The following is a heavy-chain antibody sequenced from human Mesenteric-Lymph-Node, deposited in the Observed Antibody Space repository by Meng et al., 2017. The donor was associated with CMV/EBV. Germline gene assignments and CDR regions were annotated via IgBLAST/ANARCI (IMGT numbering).Heavy chain of an antibody. CDR3: ARGGEAVGVPFDY. D-gene: IGHD1-26*01. Sequence: ASVKVSCKASGYFFTGYYLHWVRQAPGQGPEWMGLIHPNSGGTHYAQKFQGRVTMTRDTSIGTAYMELSRLRSDDTAVYFCARGGEAVGVPFDYWGQGALVTVSS. J-gene: IGHJ4*02. V-gene: IGHV1-2*02. CDR2: IHPNSGGT. CDR1: GYFFTGYY.